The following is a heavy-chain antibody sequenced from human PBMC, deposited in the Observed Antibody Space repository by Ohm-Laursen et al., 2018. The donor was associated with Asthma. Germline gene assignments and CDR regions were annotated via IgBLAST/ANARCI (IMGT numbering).Heavy chain of an antibody. CDR1: GATFSSSS. J-gene: IGHJ5*01. CDR2: IIPIFATA. CDR3: SKCGGSCYRSSYNWFDS. D-gene: IGHD3-16*02. V-gene: IGHV1-69*01. Sequence: SWVKVSCKASGATFSSSSINWVRQAPGQGLEWMGGIIPIFATANYAQKFQGRVTITADESTSTVYMEVSSLRSEDTAVYYCSKCGGSCYRSSYNWFDSWGQGTLVTVSS.